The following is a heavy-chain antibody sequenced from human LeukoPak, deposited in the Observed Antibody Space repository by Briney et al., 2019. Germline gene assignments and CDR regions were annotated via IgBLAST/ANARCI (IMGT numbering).Heavy chain of an antibody. CDR1: GYTLTELS. J-gene: IGHJ4*02. CDR2: ISAYNGNT. Sequence: ASVKVSCKVSGYTLTELSMHWVRQAPGQGLEWMGWISAYNGNTSYAQKLQGRVTMTTDTSTSTAYMELRSLRSDDTAVYYCAREPYWGQGTLVTVSS. CDR3: AREPY. V-gene: IGHV1-18*01.